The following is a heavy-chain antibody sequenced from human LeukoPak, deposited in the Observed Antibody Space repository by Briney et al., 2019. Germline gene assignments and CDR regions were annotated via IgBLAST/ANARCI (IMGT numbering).Heavy chain of an antibody. CDR2: IRPDGHNK. D-gene: IGHD3-3*02. CDR3: AKEGAASWDVDV. V-gene: IGHV3-30*02. CDR1: GFIFIGYG. Sequence: GGSLRLSCAASGFIFIGYGMHWVRQAPGKGPEWVAFIRPDGHNKYYADSVKGRFMISRDNSKNTVDLQMNSLRGDDTAMYYCAKEGAASWDVDVWGKGTTVTVSS. J-gene: IGHJ6*04.